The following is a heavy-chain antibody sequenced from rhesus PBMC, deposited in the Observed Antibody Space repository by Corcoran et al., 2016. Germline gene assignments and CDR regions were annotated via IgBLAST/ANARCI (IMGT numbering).Heavy chain of an antibody. V-gene: IGHV4-92*01. CDR3: AATKGGSGVVFDY. J-gene: IGHJ4*01. D-gene: IGHD6-25*01. CDR1: GGSISASSS. CDR2: IYGCGGRT. Sequence: QVQLQESGPGLVKPSETLSLTCTVSGGSISASSSWNWIRHPPGKGLEWRGRIYGCGGRTNYQPSRKTRVKLSKDTSKKQVDLKLTSVTAADTAVYDCAATKGGSGVVFDYWGQGVLVTVSS.